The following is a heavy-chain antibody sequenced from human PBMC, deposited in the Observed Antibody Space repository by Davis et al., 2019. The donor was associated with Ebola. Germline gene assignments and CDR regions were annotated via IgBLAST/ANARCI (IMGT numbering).Heavy chain of an antibody. V-gene: IGHV1-18*01. CDR1: GYTFSIYG. Sequence: ASVKVSCKASGYTFSIYGLSWVRQAPGQGLEWMGWINPYNGNTDYAQNFQGRVTVTTDTSTSTAYMELSRLTSDDTAVYYCARLWFGEVGFDYWGQGTLVTVSS. J-gene: IGHJ4*02. CDR3: ARLWFGEVGFDY. CDR2: INPYNGNT. D-gene: IGHD3-10*01.